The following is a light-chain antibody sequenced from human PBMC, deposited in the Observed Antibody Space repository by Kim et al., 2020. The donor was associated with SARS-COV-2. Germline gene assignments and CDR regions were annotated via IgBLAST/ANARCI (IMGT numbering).Light chain of an antibody. CDR3: GTWDSSLSAYV. CDR1: RSNIGNND. Sequence: GPNRSSSRSGSRSNIGNNDVSWYQQLPGTAPKLLIYDNNKRPSGIPDRVSGSKSGTSATLGITGLQTGDEADYYCGTWDSSLSAYVFGTGTKVTVL. V-gene: IGLV1-51*01. CDR2: DNN. J-gene: IGLJ1*01.